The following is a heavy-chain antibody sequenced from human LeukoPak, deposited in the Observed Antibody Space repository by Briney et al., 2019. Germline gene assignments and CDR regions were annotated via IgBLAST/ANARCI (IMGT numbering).Heavy chain of an antibody. CDR1: GYTYTSYD. CDR3: ARAKVGNVLRFLEWSSAHYYFDY. CDR2: MNPNSGNT. D-gene: IGHD3-3*01. J-gene: IGHJ4*02. Sequence: GASVKVSCKASGYTYTSYDINWVRQATGQGLEWMGWMNPNSGNTGYAQKFQGRVTITRNTSISTAYMELSSLRSEDTAVYYCARAKVGNVLRFLEWSSAHYYFDYWGQGTLVTVSS. V-gene: IGHV1-8*03.